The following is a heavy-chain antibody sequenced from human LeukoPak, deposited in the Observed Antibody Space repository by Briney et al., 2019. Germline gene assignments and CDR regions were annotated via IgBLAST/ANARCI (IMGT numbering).Heavy chain of an antibody. CDR2: IYYSGST. Sequence: SETLSLTCTVSGGSISSYYWSWIRQPPGKGLEWIGYIYYSGSTNYNPSLKSRVTISVDTSKNQFSLKLSSVTAADTAVYYCARIAVTTGPDYWGQGTLVTVSS. CDR1: GGSISSYY. J-gene: IGHJ4*02. D-gene: IGHD4-17*01. V-gene: IGHV4-59*01. CDR3: ARIAVTTGPDY.